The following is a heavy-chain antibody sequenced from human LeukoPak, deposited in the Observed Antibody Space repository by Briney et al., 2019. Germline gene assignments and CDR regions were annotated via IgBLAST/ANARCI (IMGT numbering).Heavy chain of an antibody. J-gene: IGHJ4*02. Sequence: PGGSLTLSCAASGFTFTNAYMSWVRQAPGKGLEWVGRIKSNIDGGTTDYAAPVKGRFSISRDYSKRTLFLQMNSLKMEDTGVYYCTTVGLDNNNPWDFDYWGQGTLATVSS. CDR2: IKSNIDGGTT. V-gene: IGHV3-15*01. D-gene: IGHD1-1*01. CDR3: TTVGLDNNNPWDFDY. CDR1: GFTFTNAY.